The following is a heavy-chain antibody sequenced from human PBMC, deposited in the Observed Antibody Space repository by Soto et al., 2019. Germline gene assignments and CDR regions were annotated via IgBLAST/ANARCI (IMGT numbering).Heavy chain of an antibody. J-gene: IGHJ4*02. V-gene: IGHV4-31*03. CDR1: GGSISSGGYY. CDR2: IYYSGST. Sequence: SETLSLTCTVSGGSISSGGYYWSWIRQHPGKGLEWIGSIYYSGSTYYNPSLKSRVTISVDTSKNQFSLKLSSVTAADTAVYYCAAGGGLPRYYWGQGTLVTVSS. D-gene: IGHD5-12*01. CDR3: AAGGGLPRYY.